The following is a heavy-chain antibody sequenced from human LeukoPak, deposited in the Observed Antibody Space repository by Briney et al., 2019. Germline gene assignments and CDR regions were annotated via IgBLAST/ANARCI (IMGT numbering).Heavy chain of an antibody. J-gene: IGHJ4*02. CDR1: GFTFSSYA. CDR3: ALLWFGELLPDY. D-gene: IGHD3-10*01. Sequence: AGGSLRLSCAASGFTFSSYAISWVRQAPGKGLEWVSAISGSGGSTYYADSVKGWFTISRDNSKNTLYLQMNSLRAEDTAVYYCALLWFGELLPDYWGQGTLVTVSS. V-gene: IGHV3-23*01. CDR2: ISGSGGST.